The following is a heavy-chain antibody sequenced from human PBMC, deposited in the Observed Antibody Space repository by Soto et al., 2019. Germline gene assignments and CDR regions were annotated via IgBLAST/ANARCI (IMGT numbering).Heavy chain of an antibody. CDR1: GFTFSSYA. Sequence: HPGGSLRLSCAASGFTFSSYAMSWVRQAPGKGLEWVSAVSGSGGSTYYADSVKGRFTISRDNSKNTLYLQMNSLRAEDTAVYYCAQTGFMDEAVPTYTYWRPRPLVTVSP. CDR2: VSGSGGST. CDR3: AQTGFMDEAVPTYTY. J-gene: IGHJ4*02. V-gene: IGHV3-23*01. D-gene: IGHD3-16*01.